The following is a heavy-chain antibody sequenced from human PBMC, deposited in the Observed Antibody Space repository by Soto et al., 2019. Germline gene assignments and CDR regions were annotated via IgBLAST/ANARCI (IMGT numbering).Heavy chain of an antibody. D-gene: IGHD2-15*01. V-gene: IGHV1-69*06. CDR3: ARSGLYCSGGSCYVSPDWFDP. Sequence: SVKVTFKATGGTFSSYPISWLRQAAGQGLEWMGGIIPIFGTANYAQKFQGRVTITADKSTSTAYMELSSLRSEDTAVYYCARSGLYCSGGSCYVSPDWFDPWGQGTLVTVSS. CDR1: GGTFSSYP. J-gene: IGHJ5*02. CDR2: IIPIFGTA.